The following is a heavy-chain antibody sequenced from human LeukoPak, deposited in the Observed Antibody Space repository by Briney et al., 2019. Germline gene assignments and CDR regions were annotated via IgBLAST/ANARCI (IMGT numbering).Heavy chain of an antibody. CDR2: ISDSGSST. CDR3: AKHYGSGTYYNYFTY. Sequence: GGSLRLSCAASGSTFSSYALSWVRQAPGKELEWVSAISDSGSSTYYADFVKGRFTISRDNSKNTLFLQIHSLRAEDTATYYCAKHYGSGTYYNYFTYWGQGTLVSVSS. J-gene: IGHJ4*02. CDR1: GSTFSSYA. D-gene: IGHD3-10*01. V-gene: IGHV3-23*01.